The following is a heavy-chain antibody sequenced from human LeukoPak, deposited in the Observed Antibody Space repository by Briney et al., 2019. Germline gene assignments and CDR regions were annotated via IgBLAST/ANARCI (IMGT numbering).Heavy chain of an antibody. D-gene: IGHD1-26*01. Sequence: PGWSLTLSCAASVFTFTNYAMTWLRQAPGKGLEWVSLASSSGGNTYYADSVKGPFTISRDNSRNTLSLLMNSLRVEDTAVYYCAKDVRVGGGGMDVWGQGTPVTVSS. CDR1: VFTFTNYA. CDR2: ASSSGGNT. V-gene: IGHV3-23*01. J-gene: IGHJ6*02. CDR3: AKDVRVGGGGMDV.